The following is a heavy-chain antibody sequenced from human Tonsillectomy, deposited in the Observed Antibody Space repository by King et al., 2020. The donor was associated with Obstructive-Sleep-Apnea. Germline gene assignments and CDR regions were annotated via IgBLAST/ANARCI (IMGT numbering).Heavy chain of an antibody. CDR3: AIHTRGWQKDLFDY. CDR1: GYTFIRYA. Sequence: HVQLVESGAEVKRPGASVKVSCTASGYTFIRYAFSWVRHAPGQGLEWMGWISTYTDNTFYAQNFKGRVTMTKVTSTTTVYMELRSLRSNDTVVHYCAIHTRGWQKDLFDYWCQGALVT. V-gene: IGHV1-18*01. CDR2: ISTYTDNT. D-gene: IGHD6-19*01. J-gene: IGHJ4*02.